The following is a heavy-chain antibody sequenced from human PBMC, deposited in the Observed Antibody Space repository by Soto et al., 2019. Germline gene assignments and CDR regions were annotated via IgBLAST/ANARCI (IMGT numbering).Heavy chain of an antibody. CDR1: GVTFSNYA. CDR2: ISHSGSST. Sequence: EVQFLESGGGLVQPGGSLRLSCAASGVTFSNYAMNWVRQAPGKGLEWVSGISHSGSSTYYADSVKGRFTISRDNSKNTLFLQMKSLTAEDTAVYYCAKGSWVHHGSEGGNWLDPWGQGTLVTVSS. J-gene: IGHJ5*02. D-gene: IGHD3-10*01. CDR3: AKGSWVHHGSEGGNWLDP. V-gene: IGHV3-23*01.